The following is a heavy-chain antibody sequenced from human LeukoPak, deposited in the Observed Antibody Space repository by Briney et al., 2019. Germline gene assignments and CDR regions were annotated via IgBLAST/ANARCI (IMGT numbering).Heavy chain of an antibody. CDR3: ARVTLRGSGWYGAFDY. D-gene: IGHD6-19*01. V-gene: IGHV1-69*13. CDR2: IIPIFGTA. CDR1: GGTFSSYA. Sequence: EASVKVSCKASGGTFSSYAISWVRQAPGQGLEWMGGIIPIFGTANYAQKFQGRVTITADESTSTAYMELSSLRSEDTAVYYCARVTLRGSGWYGAFDYWGQGTLVTVSS. J-gene: IGHJ4*02.